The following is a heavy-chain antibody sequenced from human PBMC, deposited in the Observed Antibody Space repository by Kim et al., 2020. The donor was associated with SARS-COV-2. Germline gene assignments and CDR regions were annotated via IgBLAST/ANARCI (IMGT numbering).Heavy chain of an antibody. CDR3: ARAWDFVLDY. CDR2: YN. Sequence: YNDYAVSVKSRITSNPDTSKKQFSLQLNSVTPEDTAVYYCARAWDFVLDYWGQGTLVTVSS. D-gene: IGHD3-10*02. J-gene: IGHJ4*02. V-gene: IGHV6-1*01.